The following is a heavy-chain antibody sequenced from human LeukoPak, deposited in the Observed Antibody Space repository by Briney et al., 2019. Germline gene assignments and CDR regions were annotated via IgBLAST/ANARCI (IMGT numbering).Heavy chain of an antibody. CDR1: GFTFSSYE. Sequence: GGSLRLSCAASGFTFSSYEMNWVRQAPGKGLEWVSSISGSSIYINYADSVRGRFTISSDNAKNSLYLQMNSLRAEDTAVYYCARALYDSSGYYFDYWGQGTLVTVSS. D-gene: IGHD3-22*01. J-gene: IGHJ4*02. CDR3: ARALYDSSGYYFDY. CDR2: ISGSSIYI. V-gene: IGHV3-21*01.